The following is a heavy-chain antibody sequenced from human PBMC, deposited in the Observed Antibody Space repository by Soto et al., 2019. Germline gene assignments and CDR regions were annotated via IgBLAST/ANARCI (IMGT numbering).Heavy chain of an antibody. CDR1: GYSFTRYG. CDR3: AMVDVYVTPSPQDV. V-gene: IGHV1-18*01. Sequence: GSVKVSCKASGYSFTRYGIGWARQAPGQGLEWMGWINAYNGNTNYAQNLQGRLTLTTDTSTTTAYMELRSLRSNDTAIYYCAMVDVYVTPSPQDVWGQGTTVTVSS. J-gene: IGHJ6*02. D-gene: IGHD3-16*01. CDR2: INAYNGNT.